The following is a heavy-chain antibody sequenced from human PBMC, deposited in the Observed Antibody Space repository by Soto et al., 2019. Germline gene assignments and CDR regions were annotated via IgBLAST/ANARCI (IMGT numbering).Heavy chain of an antibody. D-gene: IGHD5-18*01. V-gene: IGHV4-4*07. CDR3: ARNTAQGNYYYYYGMDV. Sequence: SETLSLTCTVSGGSISSYYLSWSRQRAGKGLEWIGRIYTSGSTNYNPSLKSRVTMSVDTSKNQFSLKLSSVTAADTAVYYCARNTAQGNYYYYYGMDVWGQGTTVTVSS. CDR1: GGSISSYY. J-gene: IGHJ6*02. CDR2: IYTSGST.